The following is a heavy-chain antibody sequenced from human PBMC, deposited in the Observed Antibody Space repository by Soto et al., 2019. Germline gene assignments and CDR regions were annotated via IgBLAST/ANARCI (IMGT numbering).Heavy chain of an antibody. CDR2: INHSGST. Sequence: QVQLQQWGAGLLKPSETLSLTCAVYGGSFSAYYWSWIRQPPGKGLEWIGEINHSGSTNYNPSLKSRVTISVDTSKNQFSLKLSSVTAADTAVYYCARGQSSLLLDCWGQGILFTVSS. CDR3: ARGQSSLLLDC. V-gene: IGHV4-34*01. D-gene: IGHD2-8*02. CDR1: GGSFSAYY. J-gene: IGHJ4*02.